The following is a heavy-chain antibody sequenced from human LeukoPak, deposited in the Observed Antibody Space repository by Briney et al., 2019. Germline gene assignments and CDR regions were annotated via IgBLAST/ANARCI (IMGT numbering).Heavy chain of an antibody. J-gene: IGHJ6*03. CDR1: GYTFTSYY. CDR3: ARSSEGRYYYDSSGFSYYYYYMDV. V-gene: IGHV1-46*01. Sequence: GASVKVSCKASGYTFTSYYMHWVRQAPGQGLEWMGIINPSGGSTTYAQKFQGTVTMTRDMSTSTVYMQLGSLRSEDTAVYYCARSSEGRYYYDSSGFSYYYYYMDVWGKGTTVTISS. D-gene: IGHD3-22*01. CDR2: INPSGGST.